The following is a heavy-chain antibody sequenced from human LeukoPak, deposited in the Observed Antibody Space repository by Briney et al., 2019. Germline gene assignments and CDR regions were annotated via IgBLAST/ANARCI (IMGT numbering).Heavy chain of an antibody. CDR3: ARVSQGTLDY. V-gene: IGHV1-69*02. CDR2: IIPILGIA. Sequence: ASVKVSCKASGDTFSSYTINWVRQGPGQGLEWMGRIIPILGIANYAQKLQDRVTFTADKSTSTAYMELSGLRSEDTAVYYCARVSQGTLDYWGQGTQVTVSS. J-gene: IGHJ4*02. CDR1: GDTFSSYT.